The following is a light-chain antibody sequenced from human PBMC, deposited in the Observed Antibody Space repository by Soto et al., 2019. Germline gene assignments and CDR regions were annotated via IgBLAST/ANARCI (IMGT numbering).Light chain of an antibody. CDR1: SSDVGLYNY. CDR3: CSYGGSYTPYV. Sequence: QSALTQPRSVSGSPGQSVTISCTGTSSDVGLYNYVSWYQQHPGKAPKLIIYDVSKRPSGVPDRSSGSKSGNTASLTISGLQAEDEGEYFCCSYGGSYTPYVFGTGTKVTVL. V-gene: IGLV2-11*01. J-gene: IGLJ1*01. CDR2: DVS.